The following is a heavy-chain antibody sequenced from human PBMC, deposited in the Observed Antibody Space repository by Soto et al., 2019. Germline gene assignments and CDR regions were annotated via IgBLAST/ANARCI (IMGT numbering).Heavy chain of an antibody. V-gene: IGHV1-46*01. CDR1: GYTFTSYY. Sequence: ASVKVSCKASGYTFTSYYMHWVRQAPGQGLEWMGIINPSGGSTSYAQKFQGRVTMTRDTSTSTVYMELNSLRAEDTAVYYCARDLVVITMSVGYYYYGMDVWGQGTTVTVSS. J-gene: IGHJ6*02. CDR3: ARDLVVITMSVGYYYYGMDV. D-gene: IGHD3-22*01. CDR2: INPSGGST.